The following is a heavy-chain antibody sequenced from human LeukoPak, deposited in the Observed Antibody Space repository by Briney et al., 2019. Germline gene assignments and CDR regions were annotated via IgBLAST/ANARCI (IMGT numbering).Heavy chain of an antibody. CDR1: GFTFSDYY. D-gene: IGHD4-17*01. CDR2: MIVTGTTI. V-gene: IGHV3-11*01. J-gene: IGHJ4*02. CDR3: ARVRLGTVTTVDY. Sequence: PGGSLKLSCAASGFTFSDYYMSWIRQAPGKGLEWPSSMIVTGTTIDYADSVQGRFTISRDNAKNLLYLQMSNLRADDTAVYYCARVRLGTVTTVDYWGQGTLVTVSS.